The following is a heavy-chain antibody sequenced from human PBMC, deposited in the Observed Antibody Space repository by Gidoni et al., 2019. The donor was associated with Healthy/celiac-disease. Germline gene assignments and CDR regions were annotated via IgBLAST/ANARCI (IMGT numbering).Heavy chain of an antibody. J-gene: IGHJ3*02. Sequence: QVQLQESGPGLVKPSQTLSITCTVSGGSISRGGYYWSWSRQHPGKGLEWIGYSYYSGSTYYNPSLKSRVTISVDTSKNQFSLKLSSVTAADTAVYYCARAQGRFLEWLSAKPDAFDTWGQGTMVTVSS. CDR3: ARAQGRFLEWLSAKPDAFDT. D-gene: IGHD3-3*01. CDR2: SYYSGST. V-gene: IGHV4-31*03. CDR1: GGSISRGGYY.